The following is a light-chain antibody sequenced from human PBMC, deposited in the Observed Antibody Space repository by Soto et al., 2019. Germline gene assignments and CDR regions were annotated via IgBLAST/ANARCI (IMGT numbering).Light chain of an antibody. CDR2: DVS. V-gene: IGKV1-5*01. J-gene: IGKJ1*01. CDR3: HLSSGYSRT. CDR1: QTISRW. Sequence: DIKMTLSPSTLSASAGDRVTITCRASQTISRWLAWYQQKPGKVPKLLIYDVSSLGSGVPSRFSGSGSGTEFSLTISSLQPDDFATYYCHLSSGYSRTFAQGTKVDIK.